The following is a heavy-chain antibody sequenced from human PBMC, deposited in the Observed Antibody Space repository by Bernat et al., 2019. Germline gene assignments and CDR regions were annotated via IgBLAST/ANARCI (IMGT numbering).Heavy chain of an antibody. J-gene: IGHJ4*02. CDR3: ARGFDY. CDR2: IYTSGST. Sequence: QVQLQESGPGLVKPSQTLSLTCTVSGGSISSGSYYWSWIRQPAGKGLEWIGRIYTSGSTNYNPSLKSRVPISVDTSKNQFSLKLSSVTAADTAVYYCARGFDYWGQGTLVTLSS. CDR1: GGSISSGSYY. V-gene: IGHV4-61*02.